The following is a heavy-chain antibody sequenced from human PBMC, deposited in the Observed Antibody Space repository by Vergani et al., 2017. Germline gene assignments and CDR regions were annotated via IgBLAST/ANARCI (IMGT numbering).Heavy chain of an antibody. CDR2: ISDRSASI. V-gene: IGHV3-48*01. CDR1: GLSFSNSN. CDR3: AKEAIVDYGFYFDH. Sequence: EVQLVESGGGLVHPGGSLRLSCAASGLSFSNSNMNGVRQATRKGLAGISYISDRSASIYYAASVRGRFTVSRNNARNSLSLQMKSLRPVDTAIYYCAKEAIVDYGFYFDHWGQGVLVTVSS. D-gene: IGHD4-17*01. J-gene: IGHJ4*02.